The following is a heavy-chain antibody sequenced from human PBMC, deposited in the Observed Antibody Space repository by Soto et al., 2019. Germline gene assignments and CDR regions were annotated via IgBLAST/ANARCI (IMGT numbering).Heavy chain of an antibody. Sequence: QVQLLESGPGLVKPSQTLSLSCIVSGASLSSGSYYCNWIRQHPGKGLEWIGYIDFDGMSYYNPSLESRVTMTIDASKKQFSLHLSSVTAEDTAVDYCARERYGDYYAYWGQGVLVTVSS. CDR2: IDFDGMS. CDR3: ARERYGDYYAY. CDR1: GASLSSGSYY. V-gene: IGHV4-31*03. J-gene: IGHJ4*02. D-gene: IGHD3-22*01.